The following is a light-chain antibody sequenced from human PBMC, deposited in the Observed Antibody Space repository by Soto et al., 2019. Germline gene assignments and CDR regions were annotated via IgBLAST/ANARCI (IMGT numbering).Light chain of an antibody. Sequence: EIVLTQSPGTLSLSPGERATLSCRASQSVSNNYLAWYQQKPGQAPRLLIYGASNRATGIPDRFSGSGSGTDFTLTISRLEPEDFAAYYCLQDYTYPFTFGQGTKLDIK. CDR2: GAS. CDR1: QSVSNNY. J-gene: IGKJ2*01. V-gene: IGKV3-20*01. CDR3: LQDYTYPFT.